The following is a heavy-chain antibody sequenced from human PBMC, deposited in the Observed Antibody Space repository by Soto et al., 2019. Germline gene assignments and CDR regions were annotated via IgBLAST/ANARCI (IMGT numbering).Heavy chain of an antibody. J-gene: IGHJ6*02. CDR3: ARTRVGGDVYYYYGMDV. V-gene: IGHV4-31*03. CDR1: GGSISSGGYY. Sequence: SETLSLTCTVSGGSISSGGYYWSWIRQHPGKGLEWIGYIYYSGSTYYNPSLKSRVTISVDTSKNQFSLKLSSVTAADTAVYYCARTRVGGDVYYYYGMDVWGQGTTVTVSS. D-gene: IGHD3-10*01. CDR2: IYYSGST.